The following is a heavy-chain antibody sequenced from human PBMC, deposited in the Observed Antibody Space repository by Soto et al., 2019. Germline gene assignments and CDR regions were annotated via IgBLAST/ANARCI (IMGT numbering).Heavy chain of an antibody. D-gene: IGHD3-16*01. CDR2: STYTGVT. Sequence: PSEPLSLPCTVPGGSLRAFGHFWTSIRQRPGRGLEWIGYSTYTGVTYYSPSLQSRNSTSVDTSKNQCSLTLNYVTAADTAVYCCATDSGGPPLNRFDSWGHGTLVTVYS. V-gene: IGHV4-31*03. CDR3: ATDSGGPPLNRFDS. J-gene: IGHJ5*01. CDR1: GGSLRAFGHF.